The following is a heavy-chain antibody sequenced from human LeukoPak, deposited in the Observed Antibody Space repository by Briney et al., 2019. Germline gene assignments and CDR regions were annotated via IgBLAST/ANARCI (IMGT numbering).Heavy chain of an antibody. CDR2: IKEDGSAK. V-gene: IGHV3-7*05. CDR1: GFIFSTYW. J-gene: IGHJ6*04. CDR3: DMDMDV. Sequence: GGSLRLSRAASGFIFSTYWMNWVRQAPGKGLEWVANIKEDGSAKYYVDSVKGRFTISRDNARNLLYLQMNSLRAEDTAVYYCDMDMDVWGEASSVTVSS.